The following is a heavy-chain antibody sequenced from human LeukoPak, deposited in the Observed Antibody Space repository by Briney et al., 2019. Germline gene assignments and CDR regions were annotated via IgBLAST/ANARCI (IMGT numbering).Heavy chain of an antibody. D-gene: IGHD2-8*02. V-gene: IGHV1-69*05. Sequence: EASVKVSCKASGCTFSSYAISWVRQAPGQGLEWMGRIIPIFGTANYAQKFQGRVTITTDESTSTAYMELSSLRSEDTAVYYCARAVLGIDWYFDLWGRGTLVTVSS. J-gene: IGHJ2*01. CDR1: GCTFSSYA. CDR2: IIPIFGTA. CDR3: ARAVLGIDWYFDL.